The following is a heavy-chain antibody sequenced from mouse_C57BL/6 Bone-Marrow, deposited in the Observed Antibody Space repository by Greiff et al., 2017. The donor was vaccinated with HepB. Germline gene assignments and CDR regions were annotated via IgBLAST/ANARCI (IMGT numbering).Heavy chain of an antibody. CDR1: GFTFSDYY. Sequence: EVKLEESGGGLVQPGGSLKLSCAASGFTFSDYYMYWVRQTPEKRLEWVAYISNGGGSTYYPDTVKGRFTISRDNAKNTLYLQMSRLKSEDTAMYYCARRSHYYGSSYWYFDVWGTGTTVTVSS. CDR3: ARRSHYYGSSYWYFDV. J-gene: IGHJ1*03. CDR2: ISNGGGST. D-gene: IGHD1-1*01. V-gene: IGHV5-12*01.